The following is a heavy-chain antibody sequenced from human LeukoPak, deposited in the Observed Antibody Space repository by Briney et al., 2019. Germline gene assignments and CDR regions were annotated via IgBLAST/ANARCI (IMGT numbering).Heavy chain of an antibody. CDR2: ISYDGSNK. CDR3: AKDSGGVGDPYYFDY. Sequence: SGRSLRLSSAASGFTFSSYGMHWVRQAPGKGLEWVAVISYDGSNKYYADSVKGRFTISRDNSKNTLYLQMNSLRAEDTAVYYCAKDSGGVGDPYYFDYWGQGTLVTVSS. V-gene: IGHV3-30*18. CDR1: GFTFSSYG. J-gene: IGHJ4*02. D-gene: IGHD1-26*01.